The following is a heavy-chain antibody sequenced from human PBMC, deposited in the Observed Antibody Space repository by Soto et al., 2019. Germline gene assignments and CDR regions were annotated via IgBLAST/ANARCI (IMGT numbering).Heavy chain of an antibody. CDR1: GFTFSDYY. J-gene: IGHJ4*02. V-gene: IGHV3-11*01. D-gene: IGHD3-10*01. Sequence: QVPLVGSGGGLVKPGGSLRLSCAASGFTFSDYYMTWIRQAPGKGLEWLSSISSSGSTISYADSVKGRFIISRDNAKNSLYLELNSLRAEDTAVYYCPRSLPYGNYYFDFWGQGTLVTVSS. CDR3: PRSLPYGNYYFDF. CDR2: ISSSGSTI.